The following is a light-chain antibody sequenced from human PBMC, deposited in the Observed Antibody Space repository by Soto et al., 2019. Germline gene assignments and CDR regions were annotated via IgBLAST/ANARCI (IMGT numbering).Light chain of an antibody. J-gene: IGKJ4*01. CDR2: LGS. CDR1: QSLLHRKGYNC. CDR3: MQALQSPLT. Sequence: EIVMTQSPVSLPVTPGERASISCRSGQSLLHRKGYNCVDWYLQKPGQSPQLLIHLGSNRASGVPDRFSGSGSGTDFTLKISRVEAEDVGVYYCMQALQSPLTFGGGTKVELK. V-gene: IGKV2-28*01.